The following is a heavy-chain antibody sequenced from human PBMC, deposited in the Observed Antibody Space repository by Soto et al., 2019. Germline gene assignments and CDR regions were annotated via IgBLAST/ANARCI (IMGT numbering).Heavy chain of an antibody. D-gene: IGHD2-21*02. Sequence: ASVEVSCKASGGTFSSYAISWVRQAPGQGLEWMGGIIPIFGTANYAQKFQGRVTITADKSTSTAYMELSSLRSEDTAVYYCATSGRDCSQVGINNYSHYYGMDVWGQGTTVTVSS. CDR3: ATSGRDCSQVGINNYSHYYGMDV. CDR1: GGTFSSYA. J-gene: IGHJ6*02. V-gene: IGHV1-69*06. CDR2: IIPIFGTA.